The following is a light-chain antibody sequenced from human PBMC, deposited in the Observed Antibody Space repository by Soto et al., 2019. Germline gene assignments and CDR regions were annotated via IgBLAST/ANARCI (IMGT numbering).Light chain of an antibody. J-gene: IGKJ2*01. CDR3: QQYSSYSAYT. V-gene: IGKV1-5*03. CDR2: KAS. Sequence: DIPMTQSPSSLFASVGDRVTITCRASQSIGSWLAWHQQKPGTAPKLLIYKASNLENGVPSRFSGSGSGTEFTLTISSLQPNDFETYYCQQYSSYSAYTFGQGTKLEIK. CDR1: QSIGSW.